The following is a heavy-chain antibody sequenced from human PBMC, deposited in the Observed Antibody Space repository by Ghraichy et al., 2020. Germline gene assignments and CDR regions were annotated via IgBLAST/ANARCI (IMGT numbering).Heavy chain of an antibody. CDR3: AREEYSGSYPGFDL. V-gene: IGHV3-21*01. CDR2: ISSSSKYM. J-gene: IGHJ4*02. CDR1: GFAFSANT. D-gene: IGHD1-26*01. Sequence: GESLNISCVASGFAFSANTMSWVRQAPGKGLEWVSSISSSSKYMDYVDSVKGRFTISRDNAKNSLFLQMNTLRAEDTAIYYCAREEYSGSYPGFDLWGQGTLVTVSS.